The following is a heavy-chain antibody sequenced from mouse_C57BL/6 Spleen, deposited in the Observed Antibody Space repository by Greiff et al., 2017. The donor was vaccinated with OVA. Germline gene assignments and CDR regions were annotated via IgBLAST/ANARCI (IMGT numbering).Heavy chain of an antibody. CDR3: AKDGSSHYYAMDY. V-gene: IGHV2-3*01. Sequence: VTLMESVPGLVAPSPCLSISFPFSLFSFPLSVLRLFRPPPCTFLYWLGVIWGDGSTNYHSALISRLSISKDNSKSQVFLKLNSLQTDDTATYYCAKDGSSHYYAMDYWGQGTSVTVSS. CDR2: IWGDGST. J-gene: IGHJ4*01. CDR1: LFSFPLSV. D-gene: IGHD1-1*01.